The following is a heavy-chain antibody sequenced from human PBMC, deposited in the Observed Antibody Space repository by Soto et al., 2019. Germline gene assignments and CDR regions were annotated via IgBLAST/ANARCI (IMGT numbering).Heavy chain of an antibody. D-gene: IGHD3-10*01. CDR2: IYYSGST. Sequence: SETLSLTCTVSGGSISSGGYYWSWIRQHPGKGLEWIGYIYYSGSTYYNPSLKSRVTISVDTSKNQFSLKLSSVTAADTAVYYCARSSVVRGVRWLDYWGQGTLVTVSS. J-gene: IGHJ4*02. CDR1: GGSISSGGYY. CDR3: ARSSVVRGVRWLDY. V-gene: IGHV4-31*03.